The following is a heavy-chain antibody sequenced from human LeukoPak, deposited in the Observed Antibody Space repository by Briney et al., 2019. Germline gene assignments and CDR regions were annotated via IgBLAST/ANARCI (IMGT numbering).Heavy chain of an antibody. V-gene: IGHV4-59*12. CDR3: AKGGGTFVS. CDR2: VHYSGTT. J-gene: IGHJ4*02. Sequence: SETLSLTCTVSGGSISSYYWSWIRQPPGKGLEWIGYVHYSGTTYYNPSLKSRVTMSVDTSKKQFSLKLGSVTAADTAVYYCAKGGGTFVSWGQGTLVTVSS. D-gene: IGHD3-16*01. CDR1: GGSISSYY.